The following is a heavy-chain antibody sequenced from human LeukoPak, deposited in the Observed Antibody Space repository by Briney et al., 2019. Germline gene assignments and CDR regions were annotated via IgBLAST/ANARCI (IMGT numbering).Heavy chain of an antibody. CDR1: GFTVSSNY. V-gene: IGHV3-66*03. J-gene: IGHJ4*02. CDR3: ARSYNYRFDY. Sequence: GGSLRLSCAASGFTVSSNYMSWVRQAPGKGLEWVSVIYSCGSTYYADSVKGRFTISRDNSKNTLYLQMNSLRAEDTAVYYCARSYNYRFDYWGQGTLVTVSS. CDR2: IYSCGST. D-gene: IGHD3-22*01.